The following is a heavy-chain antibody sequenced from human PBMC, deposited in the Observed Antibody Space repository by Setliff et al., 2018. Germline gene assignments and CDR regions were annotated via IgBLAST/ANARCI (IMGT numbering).Heavy chain of an antibody. Sequence: GASVKVSCKASGYTFTSYDINWVRQATGQGLEWMGWMNPNSGNTGYAQKFQGGVTITRNTSISTAYMELSSLRSEDTAVYYCARGLLWFGEPSWWGQGTLVTVSS. D-gene: IGHD3-10*01. J-gene: IGHJ4*02. V-gene: IGHV1-8*03. CDR2: MNPNSGNT. CDR3: ARGLLWFGEPSW. CDR1: GYTFTSYD.